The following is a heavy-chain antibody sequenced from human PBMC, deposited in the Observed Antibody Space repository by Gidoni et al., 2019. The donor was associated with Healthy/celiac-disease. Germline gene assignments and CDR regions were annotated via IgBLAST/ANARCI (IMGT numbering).Heavy chain of an antibody. CDR2: IYYSGST. CDR1: GGSISSSSYY. CDR3: ARHRQVAGTTYFDY. J-gene: IGHJ4*02. V-gene: IGHV4-39*01. Sequence: QLQLQESGPGLVKPSETLSLTCTVSGGSISSSSYYWGWIRQPPGKGLEWIGSIYYSGSTYYNPSLKSRVTISVDTSKNQFSLKLSSVTAADTAVYYCARHRQVAGTTYFDYWGQGTLVTVSS. D-gene: IGHD6-19*01.